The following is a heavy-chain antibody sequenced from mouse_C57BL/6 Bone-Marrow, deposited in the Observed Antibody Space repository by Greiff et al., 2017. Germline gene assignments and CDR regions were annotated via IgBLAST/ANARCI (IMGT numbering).Heavy chain of an antibody. Sequence: VQLQQSGPELVKPGASVKISCKASGYAFSSSWMNWVKQRPGKGLEWIGRIYPGDGDTNYNGKFKGKATLTADKSSSTAYMQLSSLTSEDSAVYFCARLLRPFAYWGQGTLVTVSA. D-gene: IGHD1-2*01. CDR1: GYAFSSSW. V-gene: IGHV1-82*01. CDR3: ARLLRPFAY. J-gene: IGHJ3*01. CDR2: IYPGDGDT.